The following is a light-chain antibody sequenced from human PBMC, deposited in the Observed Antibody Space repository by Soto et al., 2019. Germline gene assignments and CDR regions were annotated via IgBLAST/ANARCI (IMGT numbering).Light chain of an antibody. J-gene: IGLJ2*01. CDR2: GNS. CDR3: QSYDSSLSGVV. CDR1: SSNIGAGYD. Sequence: QSVLTQPPSVSGAPGQRVTISCTGSSSNIGAGYDVHWYQQLPGTAPKLLIYGNSNRPSGVPDRFSGSKSGTSAWSPVMGREAEDEADYYCQSYDSSLSGVVFGGGTKLTVL. V-gene: IGLV1-40*01.